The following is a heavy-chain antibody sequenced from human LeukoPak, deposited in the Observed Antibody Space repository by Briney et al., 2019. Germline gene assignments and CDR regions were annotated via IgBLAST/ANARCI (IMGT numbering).Heavy chain of an antibody. CDR2: ISSSSSYI. Sequence: GGSLRLSCAASGFTFSSYSMNWVRQAPGKGLEWVSSISSSSSYIYYADSVKGRFTISRDNAKDSLYLQMNSLRAEDTAVYYCARAYQLLADAFDIWGQGTMVTVSS. CDR3: ARAYQLLADAFDI. CDR1: GFTFSSYS. D-gene: IGHD2-2*01. J-gene: IGHJ3*02. V-gene: IGHV3-21*01.